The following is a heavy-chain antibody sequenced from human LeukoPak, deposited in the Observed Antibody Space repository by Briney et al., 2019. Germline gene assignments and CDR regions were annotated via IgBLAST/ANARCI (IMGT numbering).Heavy chain of an antibody. CDR3: ARDFSGYNYYFDY. CDR1: GFTFSSYW. Sequence: GGSLRLSCAASGFTFSSYWMRWVRQAPGKGLEWVANIKQDGSEKYYVDSVKGRFTISRDNAKNSLHLQMNNLRAEDTAVYYCARDFSGYNYYFDYWGQGTLVTVSS. D-gene: IGHD5-12*01. V-gene: IGHV3-7*01. J-gene: IGHJ4*02. CDR2: IKQDGSEK.